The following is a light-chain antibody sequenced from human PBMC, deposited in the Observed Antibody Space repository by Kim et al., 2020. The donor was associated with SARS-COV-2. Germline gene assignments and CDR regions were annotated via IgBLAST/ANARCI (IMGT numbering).Light chain of an antibody. Sequence: SPGERATLSRRASRSVTSNYLAWYQQKPGQAPRLLIYITSSRATGIPDRFSGSGSGTEFTLTISRLEPEDFAVYYCQQYGSSPSTFGQGTRLEIK. CDR3: QQYGSSPST. J-gene: IGKJ5*01. CDR2: ITS. V-gene: IGKV3-20*01. CDR1: RSVTSNY.